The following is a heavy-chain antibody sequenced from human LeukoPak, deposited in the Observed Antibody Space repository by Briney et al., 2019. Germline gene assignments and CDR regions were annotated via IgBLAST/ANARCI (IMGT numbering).Heavy chain of an antibody. Sequence: PSETLSLTCTVSGGSISSSSYYWGWIRQAPGKGLEWIGSFEYGGSTYYNPSLKSRVTISVDTSKNQFSLELSSVTAADTAVYYCGRVTGYMIEDHFDYWGQGTLVTVSP. CDR3: GRVTGYMIEDHFDY. V-gene: IGHV4-39*07. J-gene: IGHJ4*02. D-gene: IGHD3-22*01. CDR1: GGSISSSSYY. CDR2: FEYGGST.